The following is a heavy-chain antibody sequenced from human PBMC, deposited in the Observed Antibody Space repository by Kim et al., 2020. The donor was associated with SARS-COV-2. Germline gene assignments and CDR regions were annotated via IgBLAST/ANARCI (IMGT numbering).Heavy chain of an antibody. CDR3: ARDQDTVTTGYYYYGMDV. CDR1: GYTFTGYY. V-gene: IGHV1-2*04. D-gene: IGHD4-17*01. Sequence: ASVKVSCKASGYTFTGYYMHWVRQAPGQGLEWMGWINPNSGGTNYAQKFQGWVTMTRDTSISTAYMELSRLRSDDTAVYYCARDQDTVTTGYYYYGMDVWGQGTTVTVSS. J-gene: IGHJ6*02. CDR2: INPNSGGT.